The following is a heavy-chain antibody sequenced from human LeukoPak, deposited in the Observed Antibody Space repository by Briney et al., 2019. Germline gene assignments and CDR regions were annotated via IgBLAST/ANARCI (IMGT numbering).Heavy chain of an antibody. CDR3: ASQQYYYDSSIAY. J-gene: IGHJ4*02. Sequence: GGSLRLSCAASGFTFSSYGMHWVRQAPGKGLEWVAFIRYDGSNKYYADSVKGRFTISRDNSKNTLYLQMNSLRAEDTAVYYCASQQYYYDSSIAYWGQGTLVTVSS. CDR2: IRYDGSNK. CDR1: GFTFSSYG. D-gene: IGHD3-22*01. V-gene: IGHV3-30*02.